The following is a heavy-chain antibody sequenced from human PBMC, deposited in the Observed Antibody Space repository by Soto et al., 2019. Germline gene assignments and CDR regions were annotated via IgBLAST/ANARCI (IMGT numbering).Heavy chain of an antibody. V-gene: IGHV3-23*01. Sequence: GGSLRLSCAASGFTFSSYAMSWVRQAPGKGLEWVSAISGSGGSTYYADSVKGRFTISRDNSKNTLYLQMNSLRAEDTAVYYCAKDQRDGYNFHETFDYWGQGTLVTVS. CDR3: AKDQRDGYNFHETFDY. J-gene: IGHJ4*02. CDR1: GFTFSSYA. CDR2: ISGSGGST. D-gene: IGHD5-12*01.